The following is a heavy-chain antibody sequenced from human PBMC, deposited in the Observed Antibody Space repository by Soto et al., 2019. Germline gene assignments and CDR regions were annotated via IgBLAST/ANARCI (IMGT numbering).Heavy chain of an antibody. CDR3: ARGKLWFGELSDFDY. D-gene: IGHD3-10*01. CDR2: IIPIFGTA. J-gene: IGHJ4*02. V-gene: IGHV1-69*13. CDR1: GGTFSSYA. Sequence: SVKVSCKASGGTFSSYAISWVRQAPGQGLEWMGGIIPIFGTANYAQKFQGRVTITADESTSTAYMELSSRRSSDTAVYYCARGKLWFGELSDFDYWGQGTLVTVSS.